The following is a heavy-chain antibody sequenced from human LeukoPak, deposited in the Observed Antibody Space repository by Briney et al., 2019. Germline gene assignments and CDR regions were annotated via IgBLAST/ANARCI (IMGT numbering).Heavy chain of an antibody. J-gene: IGHJ4*02. Sequence: PGGSLRLSCAASGFTFSSYAMHWVRQAPGKGLEWVAVISYDGSNKYYADSVKGRFTISRDNSKNTLYLQMNSLRAEDTAVYYCAKSYSGYDRFDYWGQGTLVTVSS. CDR2: ISYDGSNK. CDR1: GFTFSSYA. V-gene: IGHV3-30-3*01. D-gene: IGHD5-12*01. CDR3: AKSYSGYDRFDY.